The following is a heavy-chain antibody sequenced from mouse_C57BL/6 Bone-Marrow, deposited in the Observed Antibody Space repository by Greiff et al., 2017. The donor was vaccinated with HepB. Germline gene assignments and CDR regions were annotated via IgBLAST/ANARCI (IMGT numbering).Heavy chain of an antibody. D-gene: IGHD3-2*02. J-gene: IGHJ3*01. CDR1: GYTFTSYW. Sequence: QVQLQQPGAELVKPGASVKMSCKASGYTFTSYWITWVKQRPGQGLEWIGDIYPGSGSTNYNEKFKRKATLTVDTSSSTAYMQLSSPTSEDSAVYYCAREENSSGYVAWFAYWGQGTLITVSA. CDR2: IYPGSGST. V-gene: IGHV1-55*01. CDR3: AREENSSGYVAWFAY.